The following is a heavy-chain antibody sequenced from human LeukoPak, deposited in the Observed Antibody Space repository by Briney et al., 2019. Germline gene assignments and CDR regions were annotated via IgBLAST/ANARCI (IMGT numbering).Heavy chain of an antibody. V-gene: IGHV4-59*01. CDR1: GSGGSISNYY. D-gene: IGHD6-19*01. J-gene: IGHJ4*02. Sequence: SETPSLTCTVSGSGGSISNYYWSWIRQPPGKGLEWIGYIYYSGNTNHNPSLKSRVTMSVDTSKNQLSLKLSSVTAADTAVYYCARDLRSSGWYVFDHWGQGALVTVSS. CDR3: ARDLRSSGWYVFDH. CDR2: IYYSGNT.